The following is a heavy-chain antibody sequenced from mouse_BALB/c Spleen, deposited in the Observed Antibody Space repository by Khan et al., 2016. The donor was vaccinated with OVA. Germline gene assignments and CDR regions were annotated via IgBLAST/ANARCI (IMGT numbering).Heavy chain of an antibody. CDR2: ISCYNGAT. J-gene: IGHJ4*01. Sequence: LVKTGDSVKISCKTSGYSFTGYYIHWVNHSPGKSLEWIGYISCYNGATTYNQKFKSKATFTVDTSSSTAYMKINRLTSETSTDYYCARSHLLCVYAMDYWGQGTSVTVSS. V-gene: IGHV1S34*01. CDR1: GYSFTGYY. CDR3: ARSHLLCVYAMDY. D-gene: IGHD2-1*01.